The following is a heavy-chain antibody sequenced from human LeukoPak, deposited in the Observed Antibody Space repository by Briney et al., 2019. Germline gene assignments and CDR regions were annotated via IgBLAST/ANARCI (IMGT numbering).Heavy chain of an antibody. CDR3: ARGYDFDY. V-gene: IGHV3-48*02. D-gene: IGHD3-3*01. CDR1: GFTFSYYS. J-gene: IGHJ4*02. CDR2: VSSSSSTI. Sequence: GGSLRLSCAASGFTFSYYSMNWVRQAPGKGLEWVSYVSSSSSTIYYADSVKGRFTISRDNAKNSVYLQMNSLRDEDTAVYYCARGYDFDYWGQGTLVTVSS.